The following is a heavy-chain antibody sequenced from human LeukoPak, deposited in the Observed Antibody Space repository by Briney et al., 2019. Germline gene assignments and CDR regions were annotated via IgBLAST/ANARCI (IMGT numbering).Heavy chain of an antibody. CDR1: GFTFSSYS. V-gene: IGHV3-48*01. D-gene: IGHD3-9*01. J-gene: IGHJ4*02. CDR3: AKAPGAAYDILTGSDY. CDR2: ISSSSSII. Sequence: GGSLRLSCAASGFTFSSYSMNWVRQAPGKGLEWVSYISSSSSIIYYADSVKGRFTISRDNSKNTLYLQMNSLRAEDTAVYYCAKAPGAAYDILTGSDYWGQGTLVTVSS.